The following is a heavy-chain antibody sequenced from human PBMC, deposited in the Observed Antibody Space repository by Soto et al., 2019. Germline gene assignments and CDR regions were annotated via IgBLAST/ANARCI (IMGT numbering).Heavy chain of an antibody. CDR3: ASTEDFFDY. CDR1: GVSLTSGTYY. J-gene: IGHJ4*02. Sequence: SETLSLTCSVSGVSLTSGTYYWSWIRQHPGKGLEWIGYIFYSGSTDYNPSLKSRVNISVDTSKNQFSLKLSSVTAADTTVYYCASTEDFFDYWGQGTLVTVSS. V-gene: IGHV4-31*03. CDR2: IFYSGST.